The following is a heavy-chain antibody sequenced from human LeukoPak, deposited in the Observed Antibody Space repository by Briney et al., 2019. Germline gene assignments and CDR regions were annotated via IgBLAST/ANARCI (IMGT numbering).Heavy chain of an antibody. Sequence: SETLSLTCTVSGFSISSGHYWGWVGQPPGAGLEWIGSVYQSGTTYYNPSLKSRVTTSVDMSKNQFSLRLRPVTAADTAVYYCARIFIRNGYSSYFDCWGQGTLVTVSP. J-gene: IGHJ4*02. V-gene: IGHV4-38-2*02. CDR1: GFSISSGHY. D-gene: IGHD5-18*01. CDR2: VYQSGTT. CDR3: ARIFIRNGYSSYFDC.